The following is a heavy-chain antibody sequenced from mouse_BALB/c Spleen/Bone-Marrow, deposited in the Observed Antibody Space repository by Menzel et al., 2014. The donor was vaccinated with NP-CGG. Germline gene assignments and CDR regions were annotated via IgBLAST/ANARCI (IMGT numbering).Heavy chain of an antibody. J-gene: IGHJ2*02. CDR2: IEPSDSYT. V-gene: IGHV1-69*02. CDR3: ARVRTTVVYDY. D-gene: IGHD1-1*01. CDR1: GYTFTNYW. Sequence: QVQLQQSGAEVVKPGASVKVSCKASGYTFTNYWMQWVKQRPGQGLEWIGEIEPSDSYTNYNQDFKGKATLTVDKSSSTAYMQLSSLTSEDSAVYYCARVRTTVVYDYWGQGTSLTVSS.